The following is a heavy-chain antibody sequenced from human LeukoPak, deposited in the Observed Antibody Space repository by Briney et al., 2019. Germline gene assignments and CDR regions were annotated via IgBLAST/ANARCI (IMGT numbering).Heavy chain of an antibody. D-gene: IGHD3-10*01. CDR1: GYTFSDYY. J-gene: IGHJ4*02. CDR2: INPNSGDT. CDR3: ARADYYGSGSYHLGGY. V-gene: IGHV1-2*02. Sequence: ASVKVSCKTSGYTFSDYYIHWIRQAPGQGLEWVGWINPNSGDTDYAQKFQGRVTVTRDTSISTAYMELSRLRSDDTAVYYCARADYYGSGSYHLGGYWGQGTLVTVSS.